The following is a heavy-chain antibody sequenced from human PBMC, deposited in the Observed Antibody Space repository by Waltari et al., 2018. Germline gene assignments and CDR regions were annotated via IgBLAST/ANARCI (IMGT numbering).Heavy chain of an antibody. CDR1: GGSISSYY. J-gene: IGHJ4*02. Sequence: QVQLQESGPGLVKPSETLSLTCTVSGGSISSYYWRWIRQPAGKGREWIGRVYTSGRTNYNPSLKSRVTMSVDTSKDQFSLKLSSVTAADTAVYYCAREGVHFWSGYYRYWGQGTLVTVSS. CDR3: AREGVHFWSGYYRY. V-gene: IGHV4-4*07. CDR2: VYTSGRT. D-gene: IGHD3-3*02.